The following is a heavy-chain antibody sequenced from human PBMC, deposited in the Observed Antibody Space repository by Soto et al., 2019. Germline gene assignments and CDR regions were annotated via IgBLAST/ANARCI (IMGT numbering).Heavy chain of an antibody. D-gene: IGHD3-3*01. CDR1: GYSFTSYW. V-gene: IGHV5-51*01. CDR2: IYPGDSDT. CDR3: ARQLTIVGGADSYYFDY. J-gene: IGHJ4*02. Sequence: GESLKISCKGSGYSFTSYWIGWVRQMPGKGLEWMGIIYPGDSDTRYSPSFQGQVTISADKSISTAYLQWSSLKASDTAMYYCARQLTIVGGADSYYFDYWGQGTLVTVSS.